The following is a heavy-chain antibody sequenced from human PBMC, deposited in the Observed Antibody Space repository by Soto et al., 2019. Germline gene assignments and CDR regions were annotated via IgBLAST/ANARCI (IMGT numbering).Heavy chain of an antibody. CDR1: GFTFSSYG. V-gene: IGHV3-30*18. CDR2: ISYDGSNK. J-gene: IGHJ6*03. Sequence: GGSLRLSCAASGFTFSSYGMHWVRQAPGKGLEWVAVISYDGSNKYYADSVKGRFTISRDNSKNTLYLQMNSLRAEDTAVYYCAKAGALARYYYYYYMDVWGKGTTVTVSS. D-gene: IGHD3-10*01. CDR3: AKAGALARYYYYYYMDV.